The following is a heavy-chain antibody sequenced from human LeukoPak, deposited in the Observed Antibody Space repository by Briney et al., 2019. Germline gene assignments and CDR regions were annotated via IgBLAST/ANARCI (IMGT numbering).Heavy chain of an antibody. Sequence: ASVKVSCKASGYTFTSYYMHWVRQAPGQGLEWMGIINPSGGSTSYAQKFQGRVTITADKSMSTAYMELSSLRSEDTAVYYCARVPGDPSGWSGNFDYWGQGTLVTVSS. CDR2: INPSGGST. V-gene: IGHV1-46*01. CDR1: GYTFTSYY. CDR3: ARVPGDPSGWSGNFDY. D-gene: IGHD3-10*02. J-gene: IGHJ4*02.